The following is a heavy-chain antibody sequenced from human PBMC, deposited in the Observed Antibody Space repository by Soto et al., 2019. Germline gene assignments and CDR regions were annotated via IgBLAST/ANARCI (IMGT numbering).Heavy chain of an antibody. J-gene: IGHJ4*02. D-gene: IGHD5-12*01. Sequence: QVPLVQSGAEVKKPGASVKVSCKASGYTFTSYDINWVRQAAGQGLEWMGWMNPNSGNTGYAQKFQGRVTMTRNTSISTAYMELNSLRSEDTAVYYCVRGSLVAASEFDYWGQGTLVTVSS. CDR2: MNPNSGNT. CDR1: GYTFTSYD. V-gene: IGHV1-8*01. CDR3: VRGSLVAASEFDY.